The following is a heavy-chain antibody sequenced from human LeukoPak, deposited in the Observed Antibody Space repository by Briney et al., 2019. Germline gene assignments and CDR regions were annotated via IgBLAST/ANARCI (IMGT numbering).Heavy chain of an antibody. CDR2: IIPIFGTA. V-gene: IGHV1-69*01. Sequence: PGGSLRLSCAASGFTFSSYAISWVRQAPGQGLEWMGGIIPIFGTANYAQKFQGRVTITADESTSTAYMELSSLRSEDTAVYYCARVGGVYYYDSSGYYPEGFDYWGQGTLVTVSS. J-gene: IGHJ4*02. CDR3: ARVGGVYYYDSSGYYPEGFDY. CDR1: GFTFSSYA. D-gene: IGHD3-22*01.